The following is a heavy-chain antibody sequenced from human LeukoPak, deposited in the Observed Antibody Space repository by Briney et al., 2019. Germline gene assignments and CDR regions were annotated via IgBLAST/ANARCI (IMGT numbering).Heavy chain of an antibody. CDR2: IYYSGST. Sequence: PSETLSLTCTVSGGSISSYYWSWIRQPPGKGLEWIGYIYYSGSTNYNPSLKSRVTISVDTSKNQFSLKLSSVTAADTAVYYCARSYYDFWSGPWGVWGKGTTVTVSS. V-gene: IGHV4-59*01. CDR3: ARSYYDFWSGPWGV. CDR1: GGSISSYY. J-gene: IGHJ6*04. D-gene: IGHD3-3*01.